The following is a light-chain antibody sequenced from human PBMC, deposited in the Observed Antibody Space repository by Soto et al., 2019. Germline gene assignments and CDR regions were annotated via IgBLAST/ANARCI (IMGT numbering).Light chain of an antibody. Sequence: DVVMTQTPLSLSVAPGQPASISCKSSQSLLHITGETFLFWYLQKPGQSPQLLIYEVSTRVSGVPARCSGSGSAAAFTLAISPVETADVVAYYWMQCTRLPPTFGQGTRVGIE. J-gene: IGKJ5*01. CDR2: EVS. CDR1: QSLLHITGETF. CDR3: MQCTRLPPT. V-gene: IGKV2-29*01.